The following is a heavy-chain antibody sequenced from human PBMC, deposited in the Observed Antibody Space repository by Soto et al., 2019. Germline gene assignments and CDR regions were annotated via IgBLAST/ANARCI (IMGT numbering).Heavy chain of an antibody. D-gene: IGHD2-15*01. Sequence: GGSLRLSCAASGFTFSEYAMSWFRQGPGKGLEWVSVIGGDGGSPNYADSVKGRFTVSRDNSKSTLYLQMDSLRAEDTALYYCAKVFISCDGIYDPFAICGRGTTVTGSS. J-gene: IGHJ3*02. CDR3: AKVFISCDGIYDPFAI. CDR1: GFTFSEYA. V-gene: IGHV3-23*01. CDR2: IGGDGGSP.